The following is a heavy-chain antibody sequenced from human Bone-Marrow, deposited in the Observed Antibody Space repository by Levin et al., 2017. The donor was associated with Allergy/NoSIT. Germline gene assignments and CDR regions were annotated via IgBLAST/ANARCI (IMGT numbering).Heavy chain of an antibody. CDR3: ARGGYSYDHHYYYGMDV. V-gene: IGHV5-51*01. CDR2: IYPGDSDT. J-gene: IGHJ6*02. Sequence: GESLKISCKGSGYSFTSYWIGWVRQMPGKGLEWMGIIYPGDSDTRYSPSFQGQVTISADKSISTAYLQWSSLKASDTAMYYCARGGYSYDHHYYYGMDVWGQGTTVTVSS. CDR1: GYSFTSYW. D-gene: IGHD5-18*01.